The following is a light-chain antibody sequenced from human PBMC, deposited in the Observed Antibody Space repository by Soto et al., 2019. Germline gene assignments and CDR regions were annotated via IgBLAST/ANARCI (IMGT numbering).Light chain of an antibody. V-gene: IGKV1-5*03. J-gene: IGKJ1*01. CDR2: KAS. CDR3: QQYNSYSPT. Sequence: DIQMTQSPSTLSASVGDRVTITCRASQSISVWLAWYQQKAGKAPNLLIYKASRLESGVPSRFRGSGSETEFTLTISGLQPGDSETYYCQQYNSYSPTFGQGTKVDIK. CDR1: QSISVW.